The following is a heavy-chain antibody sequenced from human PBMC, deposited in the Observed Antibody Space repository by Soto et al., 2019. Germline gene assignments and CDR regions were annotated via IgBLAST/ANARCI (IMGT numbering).Heavy chain of an antibody. J-gene: IGHJ5*02. CDR1: GFIFSSFP. CDR3: TRADVTVTLSVFDP. V-gene: IGHV3-30-3*01. Sequence: QVQLVESGGGVVQPGRSLRLSCEASGFIFSSFPMHWVRQAPGKGLEWVAVISDDGSTKYYADSVKGRFTISRDNSKNTLYLQMNSLSAEDTAVYYCTRADVTVTLSVFDPWGQGTLVTVSS. D-gene: IGHD4-17*01. CDR2: ISDDGSTK.